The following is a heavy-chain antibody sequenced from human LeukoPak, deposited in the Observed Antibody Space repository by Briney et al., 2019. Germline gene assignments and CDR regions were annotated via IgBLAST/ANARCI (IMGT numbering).Heavy chain of an antibody. D-gene: IGHD2-2*01. V-gene: IGHV5-51*01. Sequence: PGESLKISCKGSGYRFTSYWIGWVRQMPGKGLEWMGIIYPGDSDTRYSPSFQGQVTISADKSISTAYLQWSSLKASDTAMYYCGGGYCSSTSCPRDAFDIWGQGTMVTVSS. CDR2: IYPGDSDT. J-gene: IGHJ3*02. CDR1: GYRFTSYW. CDR3: GGGYCSSTSCPRDAFDI.